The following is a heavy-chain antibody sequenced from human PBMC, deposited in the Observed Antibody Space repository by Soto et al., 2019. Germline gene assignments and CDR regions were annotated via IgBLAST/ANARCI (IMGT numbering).Heavy chain of an antibody. J-gene: IGHJ4*02. Sequence: GGSLRLSCAASGFIFSNYEMSWVRQAPGKGLEWVSYIDHSGTTIYYADSVKGRFTISRDNAKNSLYLQMSSLRVEDTAVYYCARDGGVAATLANYFDYWGQGTLVTVSS. CDR1: GFIFSNYE. CDR3: ARDGGVAATLANYFDY. V-gene: IGHV3-48*03. CDR2: IDHSGTTI. D-gene: IGHD2-15*01.